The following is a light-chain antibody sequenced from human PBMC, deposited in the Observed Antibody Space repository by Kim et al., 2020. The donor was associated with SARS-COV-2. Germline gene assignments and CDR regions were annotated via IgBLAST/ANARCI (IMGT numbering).Light chain of an antibody. CDR2: KVS. CDR1: QSLVHSDGFTY. J-gene: IGKJ1*01. V-gene: IGKV2-24*01. Sequence: DIVLTQTPLSSPVTRGQSASISCRSSQSLVHSDGFTYLSWLHQRPGQPPRLLLYKVSNRFSGVPDRFSGSGAGTDFTLQISRVEPEDVGIYYCSQATQFPWTFGQGTKVDIK. CDR3: SQATQFPWT.